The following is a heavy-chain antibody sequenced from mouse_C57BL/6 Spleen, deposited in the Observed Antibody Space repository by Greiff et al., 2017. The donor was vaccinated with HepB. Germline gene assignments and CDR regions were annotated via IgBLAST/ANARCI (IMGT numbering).Heavy chain of an antibody. CDR3: ARAVDGFAH. J-gene: IGHJ3*01. CDR2: INPNNGGT. Sequence: EVQLQQSGPELVKPGASVKISCKASGYTFTDYYMNWVKQSHGKSLEWIGDINPNNGGTSYNQKFKGKATLTVDKSSSTAYMELRSLTSEDSAVYYCARAVDGFAHWGQGTLVTVSA. D-gene: IGHD2-3*01. CDR1: GYTFTDYY. V-gene: IGHV1-26*01.